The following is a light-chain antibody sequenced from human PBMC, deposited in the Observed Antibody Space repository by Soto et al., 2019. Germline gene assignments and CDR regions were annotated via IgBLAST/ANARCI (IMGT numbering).Light chain of an antibody. CDR1: SSDVGGYSY. CDR3: SSYTSTSTYV. J-gene: IGLJ1*01. V-gene: IGLV2-14*01. Sequence: QSVLTQPASVSGSPGQSIAISCTGTSSDVGGYSYVSWYQQYPGKAPKLVIYHVSNRPSGVSNRFSGSKSGNSASLTISVLQAEDEADYYCSSYTSTSTYVFGTGTKLTVL. CDR2: HVS.